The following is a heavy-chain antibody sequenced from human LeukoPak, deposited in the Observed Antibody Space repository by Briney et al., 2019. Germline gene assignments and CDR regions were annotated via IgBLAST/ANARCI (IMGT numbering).Heavy chain of an antibody. V-gene: IGHV4-59*11. Sequence: SETLSLTCTVSGGSISSHYWSWIRQPPGKGLEWIGYIYYSGSTNYNPSLKRRVTISVDTSKNQFSLKLSSVTAADTAVYYCARVYNYDSSGFAFDIWGQGTMVTVSS. CDR3: ARVYNYDSSGFAFDI. CDR1: GGSISSHY. D-gene: IGHD3-22*01. J-gene: IGHJ3*02. CDR2: IYYSGST.